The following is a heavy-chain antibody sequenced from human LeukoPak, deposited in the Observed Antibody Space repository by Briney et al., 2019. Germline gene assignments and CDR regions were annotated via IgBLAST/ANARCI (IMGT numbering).Heavy chain of an antibody. Sequence: SGGSLRLSCAASGFALSNYWMSWVRQAPGKGLEWVANINQDGSEKYYVDSVKGRFTISRDNAKNSLYLQMNSLRAEDTAVYYCARGVPTGIDYFDYWGQGTLVTVSS. D-gene: IGHD1-1*01. V-gene: IGHV3-7*03. CDR1: GFALSNYW. CDR2: INQDGSEK. J-gene: IGHJ4*02. CDR3: ARGVPTGIDYFDY.